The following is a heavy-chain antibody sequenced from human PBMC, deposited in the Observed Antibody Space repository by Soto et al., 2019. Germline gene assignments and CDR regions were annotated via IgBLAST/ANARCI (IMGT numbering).Heavy chain of an antibody. J-gene: IGHJ6*02. CDR3: ARDGGIAARHYYGMDV. CDR2: SRNKANNYTT. D-gene: IGHD6-6*01. CDR1: AFTFSGNY. Sequence: EVQLVESGGGLVQPGGSLRLSCAASAFTFSGNYMVWVRQAPGKGLEWVGRSRNKANNYTTEYAASVKGRFTISRDDSRNSLYLKMNSLKTEDTAVNYWARDGGIAARHYYGMDVWGQGTTVTVSS. V-gene: IGHV3-72*01.